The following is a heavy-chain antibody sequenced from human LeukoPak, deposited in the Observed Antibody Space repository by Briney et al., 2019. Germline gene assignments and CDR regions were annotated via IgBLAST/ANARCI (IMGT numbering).Heavy chain of an antibody. CDR2: ISGSGAAT. D-gene: IGHD1-26*01. Sequence: GGSLRLSCAASGFTFSTYAMSWVRQAPGKGLGWVSPISGSGAATHYADSVKGRFTISRDNFKNTLYLQMNSLRAEDTALYYCAKSMYSGSATSTFDIWGQGTMVTVSS. CDR1: GFTFSTYA. CDR3: AKSMYSGSATSTFDI. V-gene: IGHV3-23*01. J-gene: IGHJ3*02.